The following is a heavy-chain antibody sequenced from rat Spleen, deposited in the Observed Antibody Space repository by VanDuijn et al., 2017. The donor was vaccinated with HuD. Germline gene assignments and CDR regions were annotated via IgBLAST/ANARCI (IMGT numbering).Heavy chain of an antibody. D-gene: IGHD1-3*01. CDR2: INSGGSDT. CDR1: GFTFSSFP. V-gene: IGHV5-25*01. Sequence: EVQLVESGGGLVQPGRSLKLSCAASGFTFSSFPMAWVRQGPKKGLEWVASINSGGSDTFYPVSVKDRFTISRDNAKSTLYLQMDSLRSEDTATYYCTTHGYGSFDYWGQGVMVTVSS. J-gene: IGHJ2*01. CDR3: TTHGYGSFDY.